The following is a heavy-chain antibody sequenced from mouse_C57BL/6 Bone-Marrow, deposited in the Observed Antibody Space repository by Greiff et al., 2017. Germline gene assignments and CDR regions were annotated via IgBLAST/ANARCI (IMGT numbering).Heavy chain of an antibody. D-gene: IGHD2-5*01. J-gene: IGHJ4*01. V-gene: IGHV1-63*01. CDR2: IYPGGGYT. CDR1: GYTFTNYW. CDR3: ARRGYSNLYYYAMDY. Sequence: VKLVESGAELVRPGTSVKMSCKASGYTFTNYWIGWAKQRPGHGLEWIGDIYPGGGYTNYNEKFKGKATLTADKSSSTAYMQFSSLTSEDSAIYYCARRGYSNLYYYAMDYWGQGTSVTVSS.